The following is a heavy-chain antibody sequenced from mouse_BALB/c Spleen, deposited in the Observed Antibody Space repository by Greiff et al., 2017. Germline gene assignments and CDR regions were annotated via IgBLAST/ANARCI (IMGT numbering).Heavy chain of an antibody. CDR1: GFTFSDYY. Sequence: EVKLMESGGGLVKPGGSLKLSCAASGFTFSDYYMYWVRQTPEKRLEWVATISDGGSYTYYPDSVKGRFTISRDNAKNNLYLQMSSLKSEDTAMYYCARDDYDGAWFAYWGQGTLVTVSA. V-gene: IGHV5-4*02. J-gene: IGHJ3*01. CDR3: ARDDYDGAWFAY. CDR2: ISDGGSYT. D-gene: IGHD2-4*01.